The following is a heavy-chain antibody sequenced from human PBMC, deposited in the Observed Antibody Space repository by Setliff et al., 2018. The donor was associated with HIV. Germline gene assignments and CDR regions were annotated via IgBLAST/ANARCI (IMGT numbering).Heavy chain of an antibody. Sequence: SETLSLTCTVSGGSMGGHYWSWIRQSPGKGLEWIGYISASGSTTYTPSLKSRVLISVDTSNNQFSLKLTSVTAADTAVYFCARDGLRGYSYGIGWHIEVWGRGTLVTVSS. J-gene: IGHJ2*01. D-gene: IGHD5-18*01. CDR2: ISASGST. V-gene: IGHV4-59*11. CDR1: GGSMGGHY. CDR3: ARDGLRGYSYGIGWHIEV.